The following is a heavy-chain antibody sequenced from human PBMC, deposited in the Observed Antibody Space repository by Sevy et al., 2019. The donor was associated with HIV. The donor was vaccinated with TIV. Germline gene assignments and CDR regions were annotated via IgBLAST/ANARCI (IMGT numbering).Heavy chain of an antibody. V-gene: IGHV3-15*01. D-gene: IGHD4-4*01. Sequence: GGSLRLSCAASGFTFSNAWMSWVRLAPGKGLEWVGLRKSKTDGGTTDYAAPVKGRFTISRDDSKNTLYLQMNSLKTEDTAVYYCTTDIGGSYSNYVWFDPWGQGTLVTVSS. CDR1: GFTFSNAW. CDR3: TTDIGGSYSNYVWFDP. J-gene: IGHJ5*02. CDR2: RKSKTDGGTT.